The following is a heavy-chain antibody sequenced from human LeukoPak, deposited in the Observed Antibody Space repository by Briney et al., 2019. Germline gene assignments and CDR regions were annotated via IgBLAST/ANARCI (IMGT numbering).Heavy chain of an antibody. CDR1: GFSLSTIGVG. Sequence: SGPTLVKPTQTLTLTCTFSGFSLSTIGVGVGWIRQPPGKALEWLALIYWDDDKRYSPSLKSRLTITKDTSKNQVVLTMTNMDPGNTATYYGAHSMDGAGTGTFHYWGQGTLVTVSS. CDR2: IYWDDDK. J-gene: IGHJ4*02. CDR3: AHSMDGAGTGTFHY. V-gene: IGHV2-5*02. D-gene: IGHD6-19*01.